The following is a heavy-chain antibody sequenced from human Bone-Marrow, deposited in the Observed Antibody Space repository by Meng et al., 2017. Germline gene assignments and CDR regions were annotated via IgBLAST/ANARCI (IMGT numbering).Heavy chain of an antibody. CDR1: GDSVSSNSIT. CDR3: ARDRPSDYYYGMDV. V-gene: IGHV6-1*01. Sequence: SETLSLTCAISGDSVSSNSITWNWIRQSPSRGLEWLGRTYYRSKWYNDYAVSVKSRITINPDTSKNQFSLQLNSVTPEDTAVYYCARDRPSDYYYGMDVWGQGTTVTVSS. J-gene: IGHJ6*02. CDR2: TYYRSKWYN.